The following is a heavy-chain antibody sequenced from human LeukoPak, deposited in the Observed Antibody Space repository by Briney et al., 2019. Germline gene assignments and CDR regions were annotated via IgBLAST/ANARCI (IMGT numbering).Heavy chain of an antibody. CDR2: IYHSGST. Sequence: SETLSLTCTVSGGSISSSSYYWGWIRQPPGKGLEWIGSIYHSGSTYYNPSLKSRVTISVDTSKNQFSLKLSSVTAADTAVYYCARDNIVVVPAAVRGWFDPWGQGTLVTVSS. CDR3: ARDNIVVVPAAVRGWFDP. V-gene: IGHV4-39*07. J-gene: IGHJ5*02. CDR1: GGSISSSSYY. D-gene: IGHD2-2*01.